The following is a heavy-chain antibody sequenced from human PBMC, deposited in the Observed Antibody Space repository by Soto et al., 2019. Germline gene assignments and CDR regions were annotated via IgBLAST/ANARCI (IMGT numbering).Heavy chain of an antibody. CDR3: AHRREITMVRGVIIGAFDY. D-gene: IGHD3-10*01. V-gene: IGHV2-5*02. J-gene: IGHJ4*02. CDR1: GFSLSTSGVA. CDR2: IHWDDDK. Sequence: SGPTLVNPTQTRTLTCTFSGFSLSTSGVAVGWIRQPPGKALEWLALIHWDDDKRYSPSLKSRLTITKDTSKNQVVLTMTNMDPVDTATYFCAHRREITMVRGVIIGAFDYWGQGIQVTVSS.